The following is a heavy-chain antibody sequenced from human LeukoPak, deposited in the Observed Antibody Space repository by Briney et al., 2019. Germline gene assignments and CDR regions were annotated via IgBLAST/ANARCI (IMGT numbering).Heavy chain of an antibody. J-gene: IGHJ5*02. D-gene: IGHD3-10*01. CDR3: ASYGSGSYRFDP. CDR1: GGSISSGGYS. Sequence: SETLSLTCAVSGGSISSGGYSWSWIRQPPGKGLEWIGYIHHSGSTYYNPSLKSRVIISVDTSKNQFSLKLNSVTAADTAVYYCASYGSGSYRFDPWGQGTLVTVSS. V-gene: IGHV4-30-2*05. CDR2: IHHSGST.